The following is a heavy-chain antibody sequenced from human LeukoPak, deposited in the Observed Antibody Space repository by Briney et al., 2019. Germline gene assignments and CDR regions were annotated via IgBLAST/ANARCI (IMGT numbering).Heavy chain of an antibody. D-gene: IGHD2-15*01. CDR3: ARYCGPSNCYSGFDY. CDR2: IAGGSGGAS. Sequence: PGGSLRLSCAASGLTFSTYVMTRVRQAPGQGLEWVSAIAGGSGGASFYADSVKGRFTISRDNSKNTLFLQMNSLRAEDTAVYYCARYCGPSNCYSGFDYWGQGTRVTVSS. J-gene: IGHJ4*02. V-gene: IGHV3-23*01. CDR1: GLTFSTYV.